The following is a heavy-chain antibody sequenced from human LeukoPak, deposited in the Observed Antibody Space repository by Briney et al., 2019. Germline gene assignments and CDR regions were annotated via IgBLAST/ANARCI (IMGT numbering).Heavy chain of an antibody. D-gene: IGHD3-22*01. V-gene: IGHV4-34*01. CDR1: GGSFSGYY. CDR3: ARGRWYYYDSSGLSRKHGRWFDP. J-gene: IGHJ5*02. Sequence: KPSETLSLTCAVYGGSFSGYYWSWIRQPPGKGLEWIGEINHSGSTNYNPSLKSRVTISVDASKNQFSLKLSSVTAADTAVYYCARGRWYYYDSSGLSRKHGRWFDPWGQGTLVTVSS. CDR2: INHSGST.